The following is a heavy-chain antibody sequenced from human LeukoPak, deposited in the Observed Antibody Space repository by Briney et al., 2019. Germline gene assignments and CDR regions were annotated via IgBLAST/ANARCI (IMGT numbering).Heavy chain of an antibody. CDR1: GYTFTSYG. J-gene: IGHJ4*02. Sequence: ASVKVSCKASGYTFTSYGISWVRRAPGQGLEWMGWINPNSGGTNYAQKFQGRVTMTRDTSISTAYMELSRLRSDDTAVYFCARNEVPRWVATTHYFDYWGQGTLVTVSS. V-gene: IGHV1-2*02. D-gene: IGHD5-12*01. CDR3: ARNEVPRWVATTHYFDY. CDR2: INPNSGGT.